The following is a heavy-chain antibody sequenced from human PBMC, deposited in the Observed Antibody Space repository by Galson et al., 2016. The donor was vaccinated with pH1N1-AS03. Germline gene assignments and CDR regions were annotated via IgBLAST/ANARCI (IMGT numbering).Heavy chain of an antibody. V-gene: IGHV4-59*08. CDR1: GGSMSRYY. Sequence: ETLSLTCIVSGGSMSRYYWSWIRQPPGKGLEWIGYIYDSGSTTYNPSLQSRLTMSVDTSKNQFSLRLRSVTAADTAVYYCARLFMEGLCSGGSCHQTNAFDMWGQGTMVTVSS. CDR2: IYDSGST. D-gene: IGHD2-15*01. J-gene: IGHJ3*02. CDR3: ARLFMEGLCSGGSCHQTNAFDM.